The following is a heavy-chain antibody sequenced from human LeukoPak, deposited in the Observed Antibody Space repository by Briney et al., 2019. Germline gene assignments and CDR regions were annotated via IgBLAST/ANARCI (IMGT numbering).Heavy chain of an antibody. J-gene: IGHJ6*03. CDR2: IYTSGST. CDR1: GGSISSYY. Sequence: SETLSLTCTVSGGSISSYYWSWIRQPAGKGLEWIGRIYTSGSTNYNPSLKSRVTMSVDTSKNQFSLKLSSVTAADTAVYYCARTPVYYDFWSGYFPVDYYYYYMDVWGKGTTVTVSS. CDR3: ARTPVYYDFWSGYFPVDYYYYYMDV. V-gene: IGHV4-4*07. D-gene: IGHD3-3*01.